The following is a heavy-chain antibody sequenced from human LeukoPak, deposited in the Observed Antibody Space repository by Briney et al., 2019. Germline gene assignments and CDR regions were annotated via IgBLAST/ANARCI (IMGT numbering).Heavy chain of an antibody. CDR1: DYSISSGYY. D-gene: IGHD2-2*01. CDR2: IYHSGST. CDR3: AMEVVPAAMWSLHWFDP. J-gene: IGHJ5*02. Sequence: PSETLSLTCAVSDYSISSGYYWGWIRQPPGKGLEWIGSIYHSGSTYYNPSLKSRVTISVDTSKNQFSLKLSSVTAADTAVYYCAMEVVPAAMWSLHWFDPWGQGTLVTVSS. V-gene: IGHV4-38-2*01.